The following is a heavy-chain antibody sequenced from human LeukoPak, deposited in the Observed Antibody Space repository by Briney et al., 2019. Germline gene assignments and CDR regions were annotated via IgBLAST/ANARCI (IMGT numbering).Heavy chain of an antibody. J-gene: IGHJ4*02. V-gene: IGHV4-59*01. CDR1: GGSISSYY. CDR3: ARFPILYYYESSGPY. CDR2: IYYSGST. Sequence: SETLSLTCTVSGGSISSYYWRWIRQPPGKGLEWVGYIYYSGSTNYNPSLKSRVTISVDTSKNQFSLKLSAVTAADTAVYYCARFPILYYYESSGPYWGQGTLVTVSS. D-gene: IGHD3-22*01.